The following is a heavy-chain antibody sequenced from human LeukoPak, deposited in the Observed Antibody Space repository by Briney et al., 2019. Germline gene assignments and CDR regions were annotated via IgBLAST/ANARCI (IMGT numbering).Heavy chain of an antibody. D-gene: IGHD6-13*01. CDR1: GFTFSSYA. Sequence: GGYLRLSCAASGFTFSSYAMHWVRQAQGKGLEWVAVISYDGSNKSYADSVKGRFTISRDNSKNTLYLQMNSLRAEDTAVYYCARDRGIAAAGAFDYWGQGTLVTVSS. CDR2: ISYDGSNK. V-gene: IGHV3-30-3*01. CDR3: ARDRGIAAAGAFDY. J-gene: IGHJ4*02.